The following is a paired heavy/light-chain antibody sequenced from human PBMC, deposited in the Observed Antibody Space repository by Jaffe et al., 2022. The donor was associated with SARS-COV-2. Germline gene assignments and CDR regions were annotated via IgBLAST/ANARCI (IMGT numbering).Heavy chain of an antibody. CDR2: VKNDGSFT. CDR3: AREPVHPYGDYFDY. J-gene: IGHJ4*02. D-gene: IGHD4-17*01. V-gene: IGHV3-74*01. Sequence: EVQLLDSGGGLVQPGGSLRLSCAASGFTFSSYWMHWVRQAPGKGLVWVSRVKNDGSFTSYADSVKGRFTISRDNAKNTLYLQMNSLRVEDTAVYYCAREPVHPYGDYFDYWGQGTLVTVSS. CDR1: GFTFSSYW.
Light chain of an antibody. J-gene: IGLJ2*01. CDR3: GTWDSSLTAVV. CDR1: TSNIGNNY. V-gene: IGLV1-51*02. CDR2: ENN. Sequence: QSVLTQPPSMSAAPGQKVTISCSGSTSNIGNNYVSWYQQLPGTVPRLLIYENNKRPSGIPDRFSGSKSGTSATLGITGLQTGDEADYYCGTWDSSLTAVVFGGGTKLTVL.